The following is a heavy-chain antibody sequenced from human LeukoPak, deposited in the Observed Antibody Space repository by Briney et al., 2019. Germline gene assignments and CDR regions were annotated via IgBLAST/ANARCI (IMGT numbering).Heavy chain of an antibody. CDR2: INPDGSGK. CDR3: ASKQGDY. Sequence: GGSLRLSWAASGFTFNSYWMIWVRQAPGKGLEWVANINPDGSGKYYVDSVKGRFTISRDNAKKSLYLQMNSLRAEDTAVYYCASKQGDYWGQGTLVTVSS. J-gene: IGHJ4*02. CDR1: GFTFNSYW. V-gene: IGHV3-7*01.